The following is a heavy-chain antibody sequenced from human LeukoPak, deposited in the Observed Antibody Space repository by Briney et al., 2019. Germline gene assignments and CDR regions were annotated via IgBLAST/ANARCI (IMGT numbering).Heavy chain of an antibody. CDR2: ISGSGGIT. CDR3: AKLVPSDDFWSGYLGWFDP. D-gene: IGHD3-3*01. Sequence: GGSLRLSCAASGFTFNSYAMSWVRQAPGKGLEWVSAISGSGGITYYADSVKARFTISRENSKNTLYLQMNSLRAEDTAVYYCAKLVPSDDFWSGYLGWFDPWGQGTLVTVSS. CDR1: GFTFNSYA. J-gene: IGHJ5*02. V-gene: IGHV3-23*01.